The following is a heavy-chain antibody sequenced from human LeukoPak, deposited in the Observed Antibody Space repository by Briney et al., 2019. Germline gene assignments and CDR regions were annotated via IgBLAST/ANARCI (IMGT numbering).Heavy chain of an antibody. CDR2: ISGSGGRT. Sequence: GGSLRLSCAASGFTFSSHAMSWVRQGPGKGLEWVSAISGSGGRTYYADSMKGRFTISRDNSKNTVYLQMNSLRVEDTAVYYCAKNRNGDYAQYFEYWGQGTRVTVSS. V-gene: IGHV3-23*01. CDR3: AKNRNGDYAQYFEY. CDR1: GFTFSSHA. D-gene: IGHD4-17*01. J-gene: IGHJ4*02.